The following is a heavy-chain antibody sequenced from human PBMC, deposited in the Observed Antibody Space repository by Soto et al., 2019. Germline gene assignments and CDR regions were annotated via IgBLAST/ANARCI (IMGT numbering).Heavy chain of an antibody. Sequence: PGGSLRLSCAASGFTFSTYEMAWVRQAPGKGLEWVSYIAGSGSKIYYADSVKGRFTVSRDNARNSVYLQMNSLRADDTAVYYCASSSLRPGSPRSYSFHMWGRGPLMTFSS. CDR1: GFTFSTYE. J-gene: IGHJ3*02. CDR2: IAGSGSKI. CDR3: ASSSLRPGSPRSYSFHM. V-gene: IGHV3-48*03. D-gene: IGHD3-10*01.